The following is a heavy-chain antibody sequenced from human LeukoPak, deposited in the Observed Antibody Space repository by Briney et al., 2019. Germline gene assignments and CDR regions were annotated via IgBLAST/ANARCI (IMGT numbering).Heavy chain of an antibody. D-gene: IGHD1-26*01. CDR3: ARGSSEELVGDAFDI. J-gene: IGHJ3*02. CDR2: MNPNSGNT. CDR1: GYTFTSYD. V-gene: IGHV1-8*03. Sequence: ASVKVSCKASGYTFTSYDINWVRQATGQGLEWMGWMNPNSGNTGYAQKFQGRVTITRNTSISTAYMELSSLRSEDTAVYYCARGSSEELVGDAFDIWGQGTMVTVSS.